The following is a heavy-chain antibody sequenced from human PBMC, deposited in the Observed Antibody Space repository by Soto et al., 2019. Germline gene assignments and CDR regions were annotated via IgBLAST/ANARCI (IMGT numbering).Heavy chain of an antibody. CDR2: IDWDDDK. D-gene: IGHD2-15*01. Sequence: SGPTLVNPTQTLTLTCTFSGFSLSTSGMRVSWIRQPPGKALEWLARIDWDDDKFYNTSLKARLTISKDSSKNQVVLTMTNMDPVDTATYYCARMFHCSGGTCPFDYWGQGALVTVSS. J-gene: IGHJ4*02. V-gene: IGHV2-70*04. CDR3: ARMFHCSGGTCPFDY. CDR1: GFSLSTSGMR.